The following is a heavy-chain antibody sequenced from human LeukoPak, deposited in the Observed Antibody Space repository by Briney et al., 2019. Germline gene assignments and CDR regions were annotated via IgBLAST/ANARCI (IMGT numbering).Heavy chain of an antibody. Sequence: GSLKLSCAASGFSFGSHPMNWVRQAPGKGLEWVSGITGSGDYTYYIDSVQGRFTISRDNSKNMLFLQMNSLRAEDTAVYYCARGVMAARLYYFDYWGRGILVTVSS. D-gene: IGHD2-21*01. CDR3: ARGVMAARLYYFDY. CDR2: ITGSGDYT. CDR1: GFSFGSHP. J-gene: IGHJ4*02. V-gene: IGHV3-23*01.